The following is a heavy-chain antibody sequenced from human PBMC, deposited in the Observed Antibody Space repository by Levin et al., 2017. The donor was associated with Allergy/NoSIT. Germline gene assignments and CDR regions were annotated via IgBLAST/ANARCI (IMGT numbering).Heavy chain of an antibody. CDR1: GFTFSDYD. Sequence: GGSLRLSCAGSGFTFSDYDMHWVRQAPGKGLEWVSAIYTAGDTYYSGSVKGRFTVSRDNAKNSLYLQMHDLRAGDTALYYCARGRYFSGGTCYAGAFDIWGQGTMVTVAS. D-gene: IGHD2-15*01. CDR3: ARGRYFSGGTCYAGAFDI. V-gene: IGHV3-13*04. J-gene: IGHJ3*02. CDR2: IYTAGDT.